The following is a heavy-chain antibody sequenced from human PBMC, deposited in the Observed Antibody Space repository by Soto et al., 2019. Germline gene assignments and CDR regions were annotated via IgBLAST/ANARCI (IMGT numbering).Heavy chain of an antibody. D-gene: IGHD6-19*01. CDR3: ASHGNLYRAVAGGSRDY. Sequence: QVQLVESGGGVVQPGRSLRLSCAASGFTFSNFAMHWVRQAPGKGLEWVAFISNDGSNKYYADSVKGRFTISRDNSKNTLYLQMNSLRAEDTAVYYCASHGNLYRAVAGGSRDYWGQGTLVTVSS. J-gene: IGHJ4*02. CDR2: ISNDGSNK. V-gene: IGHV3-30-3*01. CDR1: GFTFSNFA.